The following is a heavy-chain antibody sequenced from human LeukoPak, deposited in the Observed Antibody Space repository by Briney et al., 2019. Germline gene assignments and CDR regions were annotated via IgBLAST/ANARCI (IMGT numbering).Heavy chain of an antibody. V-gene: IGHV4-39*01. D-gene: IGHD3-22*01. Sequence: PSETLSLTCTVSGGSISSSSYYWGWIRQPPGKGLEWIGSIYYSGSTYYNPSLKSRVTIPVDTSKNQFSLKLSSVTAADTAVYYCARSVTMIVVVTKAAFDIWGQGTMVTVSS. J-gene: IGHJ3*02. CDR2: IYYSGST. CDR1: GGSISSSSYY. CDR3: ARSVTMIVVVTKAAFDI.